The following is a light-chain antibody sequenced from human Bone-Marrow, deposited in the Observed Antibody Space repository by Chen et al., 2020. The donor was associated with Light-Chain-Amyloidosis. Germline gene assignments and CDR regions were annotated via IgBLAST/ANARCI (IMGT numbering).Light chain of an antibody. Sequence: SYVLTQPSSVSVAPGQMATIACGGNNIGSTSVHWYQQTPGQAPLLVVYDDSDRPSGIPERLSGSNSGNTATLTISRVEAGDEADYYCQVWDRSSDRTVFGGGTKLTVL. CDR2: DDS. J-gene: IGLJ3*02. CDR1: NIGSTS. V-gene: IGLV3-21*02. CDR3: QVWDRSSDRTV.